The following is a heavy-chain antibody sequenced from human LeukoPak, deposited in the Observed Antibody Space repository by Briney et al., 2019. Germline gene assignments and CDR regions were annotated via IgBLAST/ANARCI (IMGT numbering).Heavy chain of an antibody. CDR1: GGSISSSSYY. J-gene: IGHJ4*02. D-gene: IGHD6-25*01. CDR3: ARSRGRAAAATTGYDY. Sequence: SETLSLTCTVSGGSISSSSYYWPWIRQSPGKGLEWIGEISHSGSTNFNPSLTSRVSISLDTSKNQISLRLNSVTAADTAVYYCARSRGRAAAATTGYDYWGQGTLVTISS. V-gene: IGHV4-39*07. CDR2: ISHSGST.